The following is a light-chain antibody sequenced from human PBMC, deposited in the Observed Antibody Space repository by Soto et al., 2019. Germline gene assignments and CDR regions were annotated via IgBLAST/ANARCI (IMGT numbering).Light chain of an antibody. CDR3: QQRSTWPVT. CDR2: DAS. CDR1: QSVSSY. J-gene: IGKJ1*01. Sequence: EIVLTQSPATLSLSPGEGATLSCRASQSVSSYLAWYQQKPGQAPRLLIYDASNRATGIPARFSGSGSGTEFTLIISSLEPEDFAVYYCQQRSTWPVTFGLGTKVEV. V-gene: IGKV3-11*01.